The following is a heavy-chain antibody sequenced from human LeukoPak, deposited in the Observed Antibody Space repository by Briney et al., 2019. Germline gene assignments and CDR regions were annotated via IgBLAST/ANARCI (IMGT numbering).Heavy chain of an antibody. D-gene: IGHD4-11*01. CDR1: GLTFSSYA. CDR2: ITTNGGST. J-gene: IGHJ4*02. CDR3: ARSGLQYYFDY. Sequence: GGSLRLSCAASGLTFSSYAMPWVRQAPGKGLEYVSAITTNGGSTYYANSVKGRFTISRDSSKNTLYLQMGSLRAEDMAVYYCARSGLQYYFDYWGQGTLVTVSP. V-gene: IGHV3-64*01.